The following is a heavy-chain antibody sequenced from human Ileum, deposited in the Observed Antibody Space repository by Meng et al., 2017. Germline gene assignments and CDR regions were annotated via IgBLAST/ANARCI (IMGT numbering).Heavy chain of an antibody. D-gene: IGHD3-22*01. V-gene: IGHV4-34*01. CDR3: ARGGHDSSGYYSFDY. CDR1: GVSFSGYY. Sequence: VQLREGGAGVLNPSETPSIGFAVYGVSFSGYYWSWIRQPPGKGLEWIGEINHSGSTNYTQSLKSRVTISVDTSKNQFSLKLSSVTAADTAVYYCARGGHDSSGYYSFDYWGQGTLVTVSS. CDR2: INHSGST. J-gene: IGHJ4*02.